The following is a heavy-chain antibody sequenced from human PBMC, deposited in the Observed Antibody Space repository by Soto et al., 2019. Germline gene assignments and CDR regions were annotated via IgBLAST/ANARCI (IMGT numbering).Heavy chain of an antibody. CDR3: ARDGDGYPA. CDR1: GFTFSRNW. V-gene: IGHV3-7*01. J-gene: IGHJ5*02. CDR2: IKQDGSEK. Sequence: EVQLVESGGGLVQPGGSLTLSCAASGFTFSRNWRSWVRQAPGKGLEWVANIKQDGSEKYYADAVKGRFTLSRDNVENSLYLQMNSLRAEDKAVYYCARDGDGYPAWGQGTLVTVSS. D-gene: IGHD1-1*01.